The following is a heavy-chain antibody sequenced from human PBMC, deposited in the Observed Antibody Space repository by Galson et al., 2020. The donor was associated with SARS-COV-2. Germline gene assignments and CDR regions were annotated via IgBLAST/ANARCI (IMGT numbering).Heavy chain of an antibody. V-gene: IGHV1-2*02. J-gene: IGHJ4*02. Sequence: ASVKVSCKASGYTFTDYVIHWVRQAPGQGLEWMGWSNPKTGGTKYGDKFQGRVTMTTDTTISTAYMEVSSLRSDDTAVYYCARDLLSTSNGVFDFWGQGTLVTFSS. D-gene: IGHD2-8*01. CDR2: SNPKTGGT. CDR3: ARDLLSTSNGVFDF. CDR1: GYTFTDYV.